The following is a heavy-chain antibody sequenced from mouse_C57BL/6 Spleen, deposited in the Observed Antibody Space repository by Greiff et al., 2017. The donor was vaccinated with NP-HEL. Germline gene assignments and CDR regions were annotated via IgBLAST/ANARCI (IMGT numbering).Heavy chain of an antibody. CDR2: ISSGGSYT. V-gene: IGHV5-6*01. Sequence: EVQLQESGGDLVKPGGSLKLSCAASGFTFSSYGMSWVRQTPDKRLEWVATISSGGSYTYYPDSVKGRFTISRDNAKNTLYLQMSSLKSEDTAMYYCARHDYDGLYYAMDYWGQGTSVTVSS. D-gene: IGHD2-4*01. CDR3: ARHDYDGLYYAMDY. CDR1: GFTFSSYG. J-gene: IGHJ4*01.